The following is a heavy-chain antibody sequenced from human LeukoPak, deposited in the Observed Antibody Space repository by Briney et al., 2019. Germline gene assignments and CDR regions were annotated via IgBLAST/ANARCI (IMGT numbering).Heavy chain of an antibody. CDR3: ARHIGGGIEDMDV. V-gene: IGHV4-59*08. Sequence: SETLSLTCIVSGGSIGTYYWSWIRQSPGKVLDWVGYIYVTGSTRYNPYLQSRVTISVDTSRTQFFLKMSSVTAADTAAYYCARHIGGGIEDMDVWGTGTKVTVSS. J-gene: IGHJ6*03. CDR2: IYVTGST. D-gene: IGHD3-16*02. CDR1: GGSIGTYY.